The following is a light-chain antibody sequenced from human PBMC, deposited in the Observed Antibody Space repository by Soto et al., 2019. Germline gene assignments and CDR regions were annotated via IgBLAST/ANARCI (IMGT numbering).Light chain of an antibody. Sequence: QSVLTQPASVSDSPGQSISICCTGTSSDVGGSNFVSWYQQHPGKPPKLIIYDVANRPSGVSNRFSGSKSGSTASLIISRLQTEDEADYYCVSYTSSTTYVFGTGTKVTVL. CDR3: VSYTSSTTYV. J-gene: IGLJ1*01. CDR1: SSDVGGSNF. CDR2: DVA. V-gene: IGLV2-14*03.